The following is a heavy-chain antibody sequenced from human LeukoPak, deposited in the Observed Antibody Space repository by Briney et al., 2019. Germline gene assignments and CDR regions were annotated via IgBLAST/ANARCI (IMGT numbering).Heavy chain of an antibody. CDR3: ATEYYGSANFNF. D-gene: IGHD3-10*01. CDR2: IKSNTFGGTT. CDR1: GFTFSDAW. V-gene: IGHV3-15*01. J-gene: IGHJ4*02. Sequence: PGGSLRLSCAGSGFTFSDAWMTWVRQAPGKGLEWVGHIKSNTFGGTTDYAAPVKGRCSILRDDSRNALFLLMDSLEPEDTAAYYCATEYYGSANFNFWGQGTLVTVSS.